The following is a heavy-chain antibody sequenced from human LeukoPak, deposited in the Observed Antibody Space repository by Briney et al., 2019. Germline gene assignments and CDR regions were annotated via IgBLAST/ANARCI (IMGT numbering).Heavy chain of an antibody. Sequence: GGSLRLSCAASGFTFSSYAKHWVRQAPGKGLEWVAVISYDGSNKYYADSVKGRFTISRDNSKNTLYLQMNSLRAEDTAVYYCARGHSSSLDYWGQGTLVTVSS. V-gene: IGHV3-30-3*01. CDR2: ISYDGSNK. D-gene: IGHD6-13*01. CDR1: GFTFSSYA. CDR3: ARGHSSSLDY. J-gene: IGHJ4*02.